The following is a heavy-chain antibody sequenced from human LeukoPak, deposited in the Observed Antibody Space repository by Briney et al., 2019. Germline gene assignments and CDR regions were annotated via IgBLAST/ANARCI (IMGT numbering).Heavy chain of an antibody. D-gene: IGHD6-6*01. CDR1: GGSFSGYY. CDR3: ARGRRRNRRGYSSSSVDLDY. Sequence: SETLSLTCAVSGGSFSGYYWSWIRQTPGKGLEWIGEINNSGSTNYKPSLTSRDTISEDTSKNQFSLKLSSVTAADTAVYYCARGRRRNRRGYSSSSVDLDYWGQGTLVTVSS. V-gene: IGHV4-34*01. CDR2: INNSGST. J-gene: IGHJ4*02.